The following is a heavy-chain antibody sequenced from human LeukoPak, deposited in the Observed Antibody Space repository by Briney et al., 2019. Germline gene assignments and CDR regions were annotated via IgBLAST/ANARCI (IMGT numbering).Heavy chain of an antibody. CDR2: INHSGST. Sequence: SETLSLTCAVSGGSFSGYYWSWIRQPPGKGLEWIGEINHSGSTNYNPSLKSRVTISVDTSKNQFSLKLSSVTAADTAVYYCARLAVAGTYGYWGQGTLVTVSS. J-gene: IGHJ4*02. V-gene: IGHV4-34*01. D-gene: IGHD6-19*01. CDR1: GGSFSGYY. CDR3: ARLAVAGTYGY.